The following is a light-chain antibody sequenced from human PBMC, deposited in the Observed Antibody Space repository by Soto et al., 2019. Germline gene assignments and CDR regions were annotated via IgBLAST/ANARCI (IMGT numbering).Light chain of an antibody. CDR3: QQSYSTPPYT. CDR1: QSISSY. J-gene: IGKJ1*01. Sequence: DIQMTQSPSSLSASVGDRVTITCRASQSISSYLNWYQQTPGKAPKLLIYAASSLQSGVPSRFSGSGSGTDFTLTISRLQPEDFATYYCQQSYSTPPYTFGQGTKVDI. CDR2: AAS. V-gene: IGKV1-39*01.